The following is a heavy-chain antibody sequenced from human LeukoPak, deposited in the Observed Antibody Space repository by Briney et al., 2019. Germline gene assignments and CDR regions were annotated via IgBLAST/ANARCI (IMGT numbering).Heavy chain of an antibody. CDR3: ARRKDYGDYSDAFDI. D-gene: IGHD4-17*01. CDR1: GFTFSSYA. Sequence: PGGSLRLSCAASGFTFSSYAMSWVRQAPGKGLEWVSAISGSGGSTYYADSVKGRFTISRDNSKNTLYLQMNSLRAEDTAVYYCARRKDYGDYSDAFDIWGQGTMVTVSS. V-gene: IGHV3-23*01. J-gene: IGHJ3*02. CDR2: ISGSGGST.